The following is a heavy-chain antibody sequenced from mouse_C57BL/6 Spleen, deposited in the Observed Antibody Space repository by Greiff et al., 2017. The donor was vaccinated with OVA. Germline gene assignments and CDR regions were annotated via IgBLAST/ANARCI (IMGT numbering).Heavy chain of an antibody. Sequence: VQLQQPGAELVRPGSSVKLSCKASGYTFTSYWMHWVKQRPIQGLEWIGNIDPSDSETHYNQKFKDKATLTVDKSSSTAYMQLSSLTSEDSAVYYRARSSDGYHAWFAYWGQGTLVTVAA. CDR3: ARSSDGYHAWFAY. J-gene: IGHJ3*01. CDR1: GYTFTSYW. D-gene: IGHD2-3*01. V-gene: IGHV1-52*01. CDR2: IDPSDSET.